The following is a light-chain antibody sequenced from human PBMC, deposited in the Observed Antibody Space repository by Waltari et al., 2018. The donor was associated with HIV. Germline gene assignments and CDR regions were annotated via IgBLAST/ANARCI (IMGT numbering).Light chain of an antibody. J-gene: IGKJ4*01. V-gene: IGKV3-11*01. CDR2: YAP. CDR3: HRRNNAGLT. CDR1: QSVSSS. Sequence: EIVLTPSPDTLSFSPGESATLSCTASQSVSSSLSWYQQRPVQAPRLLIYYAPKRGTGTPARFSGGGSGTDFTVTISRLGSQDFAVYYFHRRNNAGLTFGGGTKVEI.